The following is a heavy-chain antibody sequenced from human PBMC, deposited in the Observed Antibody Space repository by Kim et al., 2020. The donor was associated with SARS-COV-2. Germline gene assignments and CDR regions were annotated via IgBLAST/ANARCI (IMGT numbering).Heavy chain of an antibody. J-gene: IGHJ4*02. CDR2: INSDGGTT. CDR1: GFTFSSYW. CDR3: ASRRYTGTYYYFDY. Sequence: GGSLRLSCAASGFTFSSYWMHWVRQAPGKGLVSVSRINSDGGTTSYADSVKGRFTISRDNAKSTLYLQMNSLRAEDTAVYYCASRRYTGTYYYFDYWGQGTRVTVSS. D-gene: IGHD1-26*01. V-gene: IGHV3-74*01.